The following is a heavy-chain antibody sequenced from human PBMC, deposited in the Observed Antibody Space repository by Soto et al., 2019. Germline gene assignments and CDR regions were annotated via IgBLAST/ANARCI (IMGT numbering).Heavy chain of an antibody. CDR3: ARYSSSGDY. V-gene: IGHV1-69*02. J-gene: IGHJ4*02. CDR2: IIPILGIA. CDR1: GGTFSSYT. Sequence: QVQLVQSGSEVKKPGASVKVSCKASGGTFSSYTISWVRQAPGQGLEWMGRIIPILGIANYAQKIQGRDTITADQSTSTAYMELSSLRAEDTAVYYWARYSSSGDYWGQGTLVTVSS. D-gene: IGHD6-13*01.